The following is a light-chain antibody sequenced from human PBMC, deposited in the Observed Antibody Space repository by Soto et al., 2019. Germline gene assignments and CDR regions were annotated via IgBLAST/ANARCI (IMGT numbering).Light chain of an antibody. V-gene: IGKV1-39*01. CDR2: AAS. CDR1: QSISSY. J-gene: IGKJ2*01. CDR3: QQSYSTPRT. Sequence: DIQMTQSPSSLSASVGDRVTITCRASQSISSYLNWYQQKPGKAPKLLIYAASSLHSGVPSRFIGSGSGTDFTLTISSLQPEDVATYYCQQSYSTPRTFGQGTKLEIK.